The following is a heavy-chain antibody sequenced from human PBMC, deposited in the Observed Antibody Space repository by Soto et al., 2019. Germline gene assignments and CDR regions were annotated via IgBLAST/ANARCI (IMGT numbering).Heavy chain of an antibody. CDR3: ARDSAYYYDSSGYYRFDY. CDR2: IIPIFGTA. V-gene: IGHV1-69*06. CDR1: GGTFSSYA. D-gene: IGHD3-22*01. J-gene: IGHJ4*02. Sequence: SVKVSCKASGGTFSSYAISWVRQAPGQGLEWMGGIIPIFGTANYAQKFQGRVTIAADKSTSTAYMELSSLRSEDTAVYYCARDSAYYYDSSGYYRFDYWGQGTLVTVSS.